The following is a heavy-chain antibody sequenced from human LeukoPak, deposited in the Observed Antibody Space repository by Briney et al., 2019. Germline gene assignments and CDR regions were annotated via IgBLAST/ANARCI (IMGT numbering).Heavy chain of an antibody. CDR2: ISGSGGST. CDR1: GFTFSSYA. V-gene: IGHV3-23*01. Sequence: SGGSLRPSCAASGFTFSSYAMSWVRQAPGKGLEWVSAISGSGGSTYYADSVKGRFTISRDNSKNTLYLQMNSLRAEDTAVYYCAKDRRRCSGGSCYLFDYWGQGTLVTVSS. J-gene: IGHJ4*02. D-gene: IGHD2-15*01. CDR3: AKDRRRCSGGSCYLFDY.